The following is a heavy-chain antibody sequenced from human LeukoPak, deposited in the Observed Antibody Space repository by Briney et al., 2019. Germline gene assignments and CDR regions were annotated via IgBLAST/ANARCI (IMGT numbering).Heavy chain of an antibody. CDR3: ARSGSYPQFYPFDY. CDR2: ISAYNGNT. Sequence: ASVKVSCKASGYTFTSYGISWVRQAPGQGLEWMGWISAYNGNTNYAQKFQGRVTMTRDTSISTAYMELSRLRSDDTAVYYCARSGSYPQFYPFDYWGQGTLVTVSS. J-gene: IGHJ4*02. CDR1: GYTFTSYG. D-gene: IGHD1-26*01. V-gene: IGHV1-18*01.